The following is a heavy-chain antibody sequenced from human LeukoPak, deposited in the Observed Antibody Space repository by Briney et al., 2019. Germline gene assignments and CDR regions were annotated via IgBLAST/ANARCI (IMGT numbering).Heavy chain of an antibody. CDR1: GGSISSGGYS. J-gene: IGHJ5*02. CDR2: IYHSGST. CDR3: ARVRYQLPNDNWFDP. V-gene: IGHV4-30-2*01. D-gene: IGHD2-2*01. Sequence: SETLSLTCAVSGGSISSGGYSWSWIRQPPGKGLEWIGYIYHSGSTYYNPSLKSRVTISVDRSKSQFSLKLSSVTAADTAVYYCARVRYQLPNDNWFDPWGQGTLVTVSS.